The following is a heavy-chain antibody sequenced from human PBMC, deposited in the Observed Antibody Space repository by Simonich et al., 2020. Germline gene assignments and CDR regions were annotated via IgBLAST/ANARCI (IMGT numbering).Heavy chain of an antibody. D-gene: IGHD2-8*01. V-gene: IGHV4-39*01. CDR3: ARQRVLMVYAIDY. J-gene: IGHJ4*02. CDR1: GVSISSSSYY. Sequence: QLQLQESGPGLVKPSETLSLTCTVSGVSISSSSYYWGWIRQPPGKGLEWIGSIYYSGRTSYNPSLKGRVTISVDTSKNQFSLKLSSVTAADTAVYYCARQRVLMVYAIDYWGQGTLVTVSS. CDR2: IYYSGRT.